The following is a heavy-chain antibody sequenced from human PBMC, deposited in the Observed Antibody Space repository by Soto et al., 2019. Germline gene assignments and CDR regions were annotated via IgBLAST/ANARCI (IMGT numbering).Heavy chain of an antibody. CDR3: ARDMGEGSGFYLDS. V-gene: IGHV3-74*01. D-gene: IGHD6-19*01. CDR2: SPSDGSIV. J-gene: IGHJ4*02. CDR1: GFTFKNYW. Sequence: QPXVSLRLSCVASGFTFKNYWMHWVRQSPGKRLEWVSRSPSDGSIVAYVDSVKGRFTVSRDNAENTLYLQMNKLTVEDTATYYRARDMGEGSGFYLDSWGQGTLVTVHS.